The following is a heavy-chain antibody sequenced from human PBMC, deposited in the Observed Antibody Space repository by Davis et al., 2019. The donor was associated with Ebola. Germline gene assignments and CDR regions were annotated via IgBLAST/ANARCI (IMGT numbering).Heavy chain of an antibody. V-gene: IGHV3-7*03. CDR3: AKVADYDFWSGYYVDGMDV. J-gene: IGHJ6*02. CDR2: IKQDGSEK. CDR1: GFTFSSYA. Sequence: GGSLRLSCAASGFTFSSYAMSWVRQAPGKGLEWVANIKQDGSEKYYVDSVKGRFTISRDNAKNSLYLQMNSLRAEDTAVYYCAKVADYDFWSGYYVDGMDVWGQGTTVTVSS. D-gene: IGHD3-3*01.